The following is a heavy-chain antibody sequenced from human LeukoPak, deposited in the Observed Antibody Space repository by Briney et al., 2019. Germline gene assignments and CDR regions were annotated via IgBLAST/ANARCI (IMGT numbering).Heavy chain of an antibody. CDR1: GGTFSSYA. D-gene: IGHD2-8*01. CDR2: IIPIFGTA. J-gene: IGHJ4*02. V-gene: IGHV1-69*13. Sequence: SVKVSCKASGGTFSSYAISWVRQAPGQGLEWMGGIIPIFGTANYAQKFQGRVTITADESTSTAYMELSSLRSEDTAVYYCASLLGYCTSGVCSPYHASSDYWGQGTLVTVSS. CDR3: ASLLGYCTSGVCSPYHASSDY.